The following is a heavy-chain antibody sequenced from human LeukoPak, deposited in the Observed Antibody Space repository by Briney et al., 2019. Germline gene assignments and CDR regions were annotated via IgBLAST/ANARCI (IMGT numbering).Heavy chain of an antibody. CDR3: ARGRPANMAFDI. CDR1: GGSISSGGYS. D-gene: IGHD6-25*01. V-gene: IGHV4-30-2*01. CDR2: ISHSGST. J-gene: IGHJ3*02. Sequence: SQTLSLTCAVSGGSISSGGYSWGWIRQPPGKGLEWIGHISHSGSTYYNPSLKSRVSISLDRPKNQFSLNLTSVSGADTAVYFCARGRPANMAFDIWGQGTMVPVSS.